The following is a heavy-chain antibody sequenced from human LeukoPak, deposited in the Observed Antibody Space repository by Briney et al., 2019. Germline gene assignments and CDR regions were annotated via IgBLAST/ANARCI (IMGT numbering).Heavy chain of an antibody. CDR3: ARYAGSSWGSFDY. J-gene: IGHJ4*02. V-gene: IGHV3-48*04. Sequence: QAGGSLRLSCAASGFTFSSYSMNWVRQAPGKGLEWVSYISSSSSTICYADSVKGRFTISRDNAKNSLYLQMNSLRAEDTAVYYCARYAGSSWGSFDYWGQGTLVTVSS. D-gene: IGHD6-13*01. CDR2: ISSSSSTI. CDR1: GFTFSSYS.